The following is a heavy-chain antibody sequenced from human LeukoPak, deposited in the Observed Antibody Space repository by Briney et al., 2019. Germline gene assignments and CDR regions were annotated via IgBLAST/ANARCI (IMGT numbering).Heavy chain of an antibody. CDR3: SLYDFWSGYYNGIDY. CDR1: GYTFTSYD. J-gene: IGHJ4*02. Sequence: GASVKVSCKASGYTFTSYDINWARQAPGQGLEWMGWMNPNSGNTGYAQKFQGRVTMTRNTSISTAYMELSSLRSEDTAVYYCSLYDFWSGYYNGIDYWGQGTLVTVSS. D-gene: IGHD3-3*01. CDR2: MNPNSGNT. V-gene: IGHV1-8*01.